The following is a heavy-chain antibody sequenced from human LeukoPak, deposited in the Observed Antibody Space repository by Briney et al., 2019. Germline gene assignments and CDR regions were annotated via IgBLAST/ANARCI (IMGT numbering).Heavy chain of an antibody. V-gene: IGHV3-11*01. CDR1: GFTFSDYY. CDR2: ISSSGSTI. J-gene: IGHJ4*02. D-gene: IGHD2-21*01. CDR3: ARDKDVVWESESYFAY. Sequence: GGSLRLSCAASGFTFSDYYMSWIRQAPGKGLEWVSYISSSGSTIYYADSVKGRFTISRDNAKNSLYLQMNSLRAEDTAVYYCARDKDVVWESESYFAYWGQGPLATVS.